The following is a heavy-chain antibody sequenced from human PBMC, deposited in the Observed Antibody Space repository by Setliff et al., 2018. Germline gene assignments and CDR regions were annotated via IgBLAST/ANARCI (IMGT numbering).Heavy chain of an antibody. CDR2: IYYSGST. CDR1: GGSISSSSYY. V-gene: IGHV4-39*07. Sequence: LSLTCTVSGGSISSSSYYWGWIRQPPGKGLEWIGSIYYSGSTYYNPSLKSRVTISVDTSKNQFSPKLSSVTAADTAVYYCARGRVEMATITPFDYWGQGTLVTVSS. J-gene: IGHJ4*02. D-gene: IGHD5-12*01. CDR3: ARGRVEMATITPFDY.